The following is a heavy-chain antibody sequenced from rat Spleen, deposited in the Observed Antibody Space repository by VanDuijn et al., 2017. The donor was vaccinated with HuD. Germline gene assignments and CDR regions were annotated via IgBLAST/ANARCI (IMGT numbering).Heavy chain of an antibody. CDR1: GFSLTTYH. D-gene: IGHD1-9*01. J-gene: IGHJ3*01. Sequence: QVQLKESGPGLLQPSQTLSLSCTVAGFSLTTYHVHWLRQPPGKGLEWMGVIWNTGATRYISALKVRLSISKDTSKLQVFLKMNSLQTEDTATYYCARAHTTGIRDWLAYWGQGTLVTVSS. CDR2: IWNTGAT. V-gene: IGHV2-41*01. CDR3: ARAHTTGIRDWLAY.